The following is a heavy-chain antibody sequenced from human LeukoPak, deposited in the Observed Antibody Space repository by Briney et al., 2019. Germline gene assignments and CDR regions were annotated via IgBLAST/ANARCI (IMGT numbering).Heavy chain of an antibody. Sequence: PSETLSLTCTVSGGSISNSRDNWGWIRQPPGKGLEWIGSIYYSGNTYYNASLKSRVTISVDTSKNQFSLKLTSVTAADTAVYYCARQTGSGLFILPGGQGTLVTVSS. D-gene: IGHD3/OR15-3a*01. CDR2: IYYSGNT. V-gene: IGHV4-39*01. CDR1: GGSISNSRDN. J-gene: IGHJ4*02. CDR3: ARQTGSGLFILP.